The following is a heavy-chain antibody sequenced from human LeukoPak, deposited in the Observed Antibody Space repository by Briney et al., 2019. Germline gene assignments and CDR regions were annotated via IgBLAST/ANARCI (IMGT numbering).Heavy chain of an antibody. J-gene: IGHJ4*02. CDR3: ARDRDIAAAV. Sequence: GESLKISCKGSGYIFTSYWIGWVRQAPGQGLEWMGIINPSGGSTSYAQKFQGRVTMTRDTSTSTVYMELSSLRSEDTAVYYCARDRDIAAAVWGQGTLVTVSS. V-gene: IGHV1-46*01. CDR2: INPSGGST. CDR1: GYIFTSYW. D-gene: IGHD6-13*01.